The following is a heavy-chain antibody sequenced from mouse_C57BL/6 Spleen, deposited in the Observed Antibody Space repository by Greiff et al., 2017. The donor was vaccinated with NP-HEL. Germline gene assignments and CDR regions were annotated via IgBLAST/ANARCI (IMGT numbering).Heavy chain of an antibody. V-gene: IGHV6-3*01. J-gene: IGHJ4*01. CDR3: TVYYYGPPGYAMDY. CDR2: IRLKSDNYAT. D-gene: IGHD1-1*01. Sequence: EVKVVESGGGLVQPGGSMKLSCVASGFTFSNYWMNWVRQSPEKGLEWVAQIRLKSDNYATHYAESVKGRFTISRDDSKSSVYLQMNNLRAEDTGIYYCTVYYYGPPGYAMDYWGQGTSVTVSS. CDR1: GFTFSNYW.